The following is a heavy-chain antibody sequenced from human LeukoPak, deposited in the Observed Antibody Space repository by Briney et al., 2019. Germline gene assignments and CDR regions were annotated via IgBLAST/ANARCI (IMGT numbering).Heavy chain of an antibody. CDR3: ARQVYCSGGSCYQWYFDY. V-gene: IGHV4-39*01. CDR2: IYYSGST. CDR1: GGSISSSSYY. D-gene: IGHD2-15*01. Sequence: SETLSLTCTVSGGSISSSSYYWGWIRQPPGKRLEWIGSIYYSGSTYYNPSLKSRVTISVDTSKNQFSLKLSSVTAADTAVYYCARQVYCSGGSCYQWYFDYWGQGTLVTVSS. J-gene: IGHJ4*02.